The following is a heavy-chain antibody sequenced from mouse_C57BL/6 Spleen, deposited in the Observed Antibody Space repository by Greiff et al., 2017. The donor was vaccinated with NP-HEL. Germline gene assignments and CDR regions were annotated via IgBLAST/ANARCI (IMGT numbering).Heavy chain of an antibody. J-gene: IGHJ2*01. V-gene: IGHV14-4*01. Sequence: VXLQQSGAELVRPGASVKLSCTASGFNIKDDYMHWVKQRPEQGLEWIGWIDPENGDTEYASKFQGKATITADTSSNTAYLQLSSLTSEDTAVYYCTTSPYYSNYGYFDYWGQGTTLTVSS. CDR2: IDPENGDT. D-gene: IGHD2-5*01. CDR1: GFNIKDDY. CDR3: TTSPYYSNYGYFDY.